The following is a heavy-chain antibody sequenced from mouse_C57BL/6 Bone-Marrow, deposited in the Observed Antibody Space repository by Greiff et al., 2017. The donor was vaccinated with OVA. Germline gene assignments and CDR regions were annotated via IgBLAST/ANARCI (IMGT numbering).Heavy chain of an antibody. D-gene: IGHD2-1*01. V-gene: IGHV5-12*01. CDR2: ISNGGGST. Sequence: EVKLMESGGGLVQPGGSLKLSCAASGFTFSDYYMYWVRQTPEKRLEWVAYISNGGGSTYYPDTVKGRFTISRDNAKNTLYLQMSRLKSEDTAMYYCARHYYGNPYAMDYWGQGTSVTVSS. CDR3: ARHYYGNPYAMDY. J-gene: IGHJ4*01. CDR1: GFTFSDYY.